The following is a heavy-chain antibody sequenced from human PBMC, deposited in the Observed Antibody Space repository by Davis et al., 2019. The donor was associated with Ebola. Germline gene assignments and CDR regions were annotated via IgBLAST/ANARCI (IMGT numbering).Heavy chain of an antibody. CDR2: ISYDGSNK. Sequence: GESLKISCAASGFTFSSYAMHWVRQAPGKGLEWVAVISYDGSNKYYADSVKGRFTISRDNSKNTLYLQMNSLRAEDTAVYYCARDQDMLRLGELSPYYYYYYGMDVWGQGTTVTVSS. CDR3: ARDQDMLRLGELSPYYYYYYGMDV. J-gene: IGHJ6*02. CDR1: GFTFSSYA. V-gene: IGHV3-30-3*01. D-gene: IGHD3-16*02.